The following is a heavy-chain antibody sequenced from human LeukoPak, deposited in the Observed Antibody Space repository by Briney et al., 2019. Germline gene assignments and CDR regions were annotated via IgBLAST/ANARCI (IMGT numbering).Heavy chain of an antibody. CDR1: GGSISSSSYY. CDR3: ASVPHYYYDSSGYSDY. CDR2: IYYSGST. J-gene: IGHJ4*02. V-gene: IGHV4-39*01. Sequence: KPSETLSLTCTVSGGSISSSSYYWGWIRQPPGKGLEWIGSIYYSGSTYYNPSLKSRATISVDTSKNQFSLKLSSVTAADTAVYYCASVPHYYYDSSGYSDYWGQGTLVTVSS. D-gene: IGHD3-22*01.